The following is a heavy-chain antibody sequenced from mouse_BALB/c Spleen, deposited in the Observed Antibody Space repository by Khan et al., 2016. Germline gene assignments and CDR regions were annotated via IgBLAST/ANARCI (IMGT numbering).Heavy chain of an antibody. D-gene: IGHD2-1*01. CDR1: GYTFTNYG. CDR2: IDTFTGQP. CDR3: ARGGNGGNYVLFAY. Sequence: QIQLVQSGPELKKPGETVKISCKASGYTFTNYGMNWVKQAPGKGLKWMGWIDTFTGQPTYTDDFKGRFAFSLETSASTAYLQINSLKDEDTATYFCARGGNGGNYVLFAYWGQGTLVTVSA. V-gene: IGHV9-3-1*01. J-gene: IGHJ3*01.